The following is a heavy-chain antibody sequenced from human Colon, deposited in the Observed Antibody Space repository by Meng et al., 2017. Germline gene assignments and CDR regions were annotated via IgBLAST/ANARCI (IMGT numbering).Heavy chain of an antibody. V-gene: IGHV1-8*02. CDR1: GGTFSSYA. D-gene: IGHD1-26*01. J-gene: IGHJ4*02. Sequence: QVQLVQSGAEVKKPGSSVKVSCKASGGTFSSYAISWVRQAPGQGLEWMGWMNPNSGNTGYAQKFQGRVTMTRNTAISTAYMELSRLRSEDTAVYYCARVEVGITSGDYWGQGTLVTVSS. CDR3: ARVEVGITSGDY. CDR2: MNPNSGNT.